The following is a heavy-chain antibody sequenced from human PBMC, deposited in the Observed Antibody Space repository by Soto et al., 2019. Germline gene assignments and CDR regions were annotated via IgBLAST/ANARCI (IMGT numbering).Heavy chain of an antibody. CDR2: IYYSGST. J-gene: IGHJ4*02. Sequence: PSETMSLTCNVSGGSVSIGSYYWSWIRQPPGKGLEWIGYIYYSGSTNYNPSLKSRVTISVDTSKNQFSLKLSSVTAADTAVYYCASPIAAAGYFDYWGQGTLVTVSS. D-gene: IGHD6-13*01. CDR1: GGSVSIGSYY. CDR3: ASPIAAAGYFDY. V-gene: IGHV4-61*01.